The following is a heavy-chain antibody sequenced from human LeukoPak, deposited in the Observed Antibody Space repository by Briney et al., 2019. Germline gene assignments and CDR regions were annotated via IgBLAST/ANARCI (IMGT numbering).Heavy chain of an antibody. CDR2: ISGSGDNT. CDR1: GFTFSSYA. CDR3: AKCSTTCYGNWFDP. Sequence: GGSLRLSCAASGFTFSSYAMSWVRQAPGEGLQWVSAISGSGDNTEYADSVKGRFTISRDNSKNTLYLQMSSLRAEDTAVYYCAKCSTTCYGNWFDPWGQGTLVTVSS. V-gene: IGHV3-23*01. D-gene: IGHD2-2*01. J-gene: IGHJ5*02.